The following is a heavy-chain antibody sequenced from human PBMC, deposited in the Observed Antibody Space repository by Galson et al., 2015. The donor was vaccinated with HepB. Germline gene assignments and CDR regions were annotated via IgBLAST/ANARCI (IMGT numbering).Heavy chain of an antibody. CDR3: ARGALVVVVGATQNNWFDP. CDR2: INPFKGNT. Sequence: SVKVSCKASGYTFSRFSISWVRQAPGQGLEWMGWINPFKGNTDYAQKLQGRVTMTTDTSTSTAYMELRSLRSDDTAVYYCARGALVVVVGATQNNWFDPWGQGTLVTVSS. J-gene: IGHJ5*02. V-gene: IGHV1-18*01. D-gene: IGHD2-15*01. CDR1: GYTFSRFS.